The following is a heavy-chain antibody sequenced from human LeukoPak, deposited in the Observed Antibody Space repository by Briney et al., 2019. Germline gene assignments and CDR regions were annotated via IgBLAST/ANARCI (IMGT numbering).Heavy chain of an antibody. CDR3: ARDRGIAAPMDV. CDR2: IYSGGST. J-gene: IGHJ6*03. V-gene: IGHV3-66*02. Sequence: GGSLRLSCAAPGFTVSSNYMSWVRQAPGKGLEWVSVIYSGGSTYYADSVKGRFTISRDNSKDTLYLQMNSLRAEDTAVYYCARDRGIAAPMDVWGKGTTVTVSS. CDR1: GFTVSSNY. D-gene: IGHD6-13*01.